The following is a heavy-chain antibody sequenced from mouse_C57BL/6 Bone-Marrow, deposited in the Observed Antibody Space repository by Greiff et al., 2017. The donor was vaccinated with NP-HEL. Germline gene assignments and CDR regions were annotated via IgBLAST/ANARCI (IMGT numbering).Heavy chain of an antibody. CDR3: ARSRNGYDVGDY. CDR1: GYTFTSYG. J-gene: IGHJ2*01. D-gene: IGHD2-2*01. CDR2: IYPRSGNT. Sequence: QVQLQQSGAELARPGASVKLSCKASGYTFTSYGISWVKQRTGQGLEWIGEIYPRSGNTYYNEKFKGKATLTADKSSSTAYMELRSLTSEDSAVYFCARSRNGYDVGDYWGQGTTLTVSS. V-gene: IGHV1-81*01.